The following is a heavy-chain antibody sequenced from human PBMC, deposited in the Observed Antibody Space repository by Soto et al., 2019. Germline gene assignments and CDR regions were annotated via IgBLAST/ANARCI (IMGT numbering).Heavy chain of an antibody. Sequence: GGSLRLSCAASGFTFSSYEMNWVRQDPGRGLEWVSYISSSGSTIYYADSVKGRFTISRDNAKNSLYLQMNSLGAEDTAVYYCARDNWAVLEPVTLGRRFYYYGMDVWGQGTTVTVSS. V-gene: IGHV3-48*03. CDR2: ISSSGSTI. D-gene: IGHD1-1*01. CDR3: ARDNWAVLEPVTLGRRFYYYGMDV. CDR1: GFTFSSYE. J-gene: IGHJ6*02.